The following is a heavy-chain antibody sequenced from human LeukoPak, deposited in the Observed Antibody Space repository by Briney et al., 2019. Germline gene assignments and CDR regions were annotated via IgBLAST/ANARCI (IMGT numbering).Heavy chain of an antibody. V-gene: IGHV3-48*03. CDR2: ISSSGGTI. J-gene: IGHJ4*02. CDR1: GFTFSSYE. Sequence: PGGSLRLSCAASGFTFSSYEMNWVRQAPGKGLEWVSYISSSGGTIYYADSVKGRFTISRDNAKNSLYLQMNSLRAEDTAVYYCARDRRWLQLPLLDSWGQGTLVTVFS. CDR3: ARDRRWLQLPLLDS. D-gene: IGHD5-24*01.